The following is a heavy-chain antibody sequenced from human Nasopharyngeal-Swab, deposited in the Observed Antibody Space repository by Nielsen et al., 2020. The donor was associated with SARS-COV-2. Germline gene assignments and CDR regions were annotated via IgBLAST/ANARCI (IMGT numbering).Heavy chain of an antibody. V-gene: IGHV1-69*13. CDR1: GGTFGSYA. D-gene: IGHD6-13*01. J-gene: IGHJ4*02. Sequence: SVKVSCKASGGTFGSYAISWVRQAPGQGLEWMGGIIPIFGTANYAQKFQGRVTITADESTSTAYMELSSLRSEDTAVYYCSGASSSWYGGYYFDYWGQGTLVTVSS. CDR3: SGASSSWYGGYYFDY. CDR2: IIPIFGTA.